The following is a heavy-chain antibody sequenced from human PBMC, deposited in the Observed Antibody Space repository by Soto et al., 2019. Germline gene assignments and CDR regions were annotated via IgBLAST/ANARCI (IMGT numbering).Heavy chain of an antibody. V-gene: IGHV4-39*01. J-gene: IGHJ4*02. Sequence: SETLSLTCTVSCGSISSISYYWGCIRQPPGKGLEWLGSIYYSGSTNYNPSLRSRVTISVYTSKNQVSLKLSSVTAADTAVYYCARHTPAISISDHWGQGTLVTVSS. CDR3: ARHTPAISISDH. CDR2: IYYSGST. D-gene: IGHD2-15*01. CDR1: CGSISSISYY.